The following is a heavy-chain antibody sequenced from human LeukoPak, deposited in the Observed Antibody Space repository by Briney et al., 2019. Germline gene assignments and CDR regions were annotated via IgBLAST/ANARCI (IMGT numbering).Heavy chain of an antibody. CDR3: AREPDTAMVDPFDY. J-gene: IGHJ4*02. CDR2: ISSSSSYI. Sequence: GGSLRLSCAASGFTFSSYSMNWVRQAPGKGLEWVSSISSSSSYIYYADSVKGRFTISRDNAKNSLYLQMNSLRAEDTAVHYCAREPDTAMVDPFDYWGQGTLVTVSS. CDR1: GFTFSSYS. D-gene: IGHD5-18*01. V-gene: IGHV3-21*01.